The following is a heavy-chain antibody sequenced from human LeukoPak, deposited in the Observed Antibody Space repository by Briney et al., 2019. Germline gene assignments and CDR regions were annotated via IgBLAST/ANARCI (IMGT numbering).Heavy chain of an antibody. CDR2: IRTKTHGGTT. CDR1: GFIFGDYL. V-gene: IGHV3-49*04. CDR3: TRHEAGHNWFDP. Sequence: GGSLRLSCTTSGFIFGDYLLNWVRQAPGEGLEGIGFIRTKTHGGTTEYAASVKGRFTISRDDSISIAYLQMNSLKSEDTAVYYCTRHEAGHNWFDPWGQGTLVTVSS. J-gene: IGHJ5*02. D-gene: IGHD6-13*01.